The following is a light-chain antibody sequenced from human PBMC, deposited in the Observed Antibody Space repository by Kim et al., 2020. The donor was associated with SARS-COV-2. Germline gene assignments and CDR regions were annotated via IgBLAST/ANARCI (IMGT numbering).Light chain of an antibody. V-gene: IGKV1-27*01. CDR3: QKYNGAPWT. J-gene: IGKJ1*01. CDR2: AAS. Sequence: SASVGDRVTITCRASQGISKDLAWYQQKPGNAPKLLIFAASALQSGVPTRFSGSGSGTDFTLTISSLQAEDVATYYCQKYNGAPWTFGQGTKLEI. CDR1: QGISKD.